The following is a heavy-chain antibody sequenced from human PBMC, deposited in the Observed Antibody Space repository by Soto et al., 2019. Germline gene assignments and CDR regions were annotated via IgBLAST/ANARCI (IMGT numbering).Heavy chain of an antibody. CDR1: GGSISSYY. Sequence: SETLSLTCTVSGGSISSYYWSWIRQPPGKGLEWIGYIYYSGSTNYNPSLKSRVTISVDTSKNQFSLKLSSVTAADTAVYYCARDYYGSGSFSNWFDPWGQGTLVTVSS. J-gene: IGHJ5*02. CDR3: ARDYYGSGSFSNWFDP. V-gene: IGHV4-59*01. D-gene: IGHD3-10*01. CDR2: IYYSGST.